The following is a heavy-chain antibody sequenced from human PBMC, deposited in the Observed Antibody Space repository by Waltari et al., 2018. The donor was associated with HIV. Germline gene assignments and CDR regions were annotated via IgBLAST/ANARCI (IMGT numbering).Heavy chain of an antibody. V-gene: IGHV4-61*01. CDR2: IYYSGST. CDR1: GGSVSSGSYY. Sequence: QVQLQESGPGLVKPSETLSLTCTVSGGSVSSGSYYWSWIRQPPGKGLEWIGYIYYSGSTNYNPSLKSRVTISVDTSKNQFSLKLSSVTAADTAVYYCATAATLPAAKPLVDYWGQGTLVTVSS. CDR3: ATAATLPAAKPLVDY. J-gene: IGHJ4*02. D-gene: IGHD2-2*01.